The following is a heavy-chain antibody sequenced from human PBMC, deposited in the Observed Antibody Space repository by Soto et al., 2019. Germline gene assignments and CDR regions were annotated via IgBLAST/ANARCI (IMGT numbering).Heavy chain of an antibody. Sequence: SETLSLTCAVSGATISSSNWWSWVRQPPGKGLEWIGEIFHSGSTNYIPSLKSRVTISVDKSKNEFSLRLSSVTAADTAVYYCARHFSVDYFDYWGQGDLVTVS. CDR3: ARHFSVDYFDY. V-gene: IGHV4-4*02. J-gene: IGHJ4*02. CDR1: GATISSSNW. CDR2: IFHSGST.